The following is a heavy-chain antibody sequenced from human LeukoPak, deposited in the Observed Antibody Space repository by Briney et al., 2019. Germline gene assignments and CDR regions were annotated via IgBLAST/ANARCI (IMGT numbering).Heavy chain of an antibody. Sequence: GGSLRLSCAASGFTFSSYAMSWVRQAPGKGLEWVSTISNSGGTTYYADSVKGRFTISRDDSENTLYLQMNSLRAEDTAVYYCAKATGYLLRGQGTLVTVSS. CDR3: AKATGYLL. J-gene: IGHJ4*02. D-gene: IGHD1-14*01. CDR1: GFTFSSYA. CDR2: ISNSGGTT. V-gene: IGHV3-23*01.